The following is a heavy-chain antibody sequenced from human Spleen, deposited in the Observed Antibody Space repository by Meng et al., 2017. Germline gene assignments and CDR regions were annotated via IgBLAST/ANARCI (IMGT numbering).Heavy chain of an antibody. V-gene: IGHV3-23*01. CDR3: AKVARYYSNYYLDY. D-gene: IGHD4-11*01. CDR1: GFTFSTYA. Sequence: GESLKISCAASGFTFSTYAMTWVRQAPGKGLEWVSGISGSGGDTYYADSVKGRFTISRDNSKNTLHLQMNSVRAEDTAIYYCAKVARYYSNYYLDYWGQGTLVTVS. J-gene: IGHJ4*02. CDR2: ISGSGGDT.